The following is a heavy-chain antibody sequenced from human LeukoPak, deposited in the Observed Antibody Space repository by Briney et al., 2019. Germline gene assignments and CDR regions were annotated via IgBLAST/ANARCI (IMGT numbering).Heavy chain of an antibody. CDR3: ARQYCSSVTCWAYFDH. CDR1: GDSISSSGHY. J-gene: IGHJ4*02. CDR2: IYHSGST. Sequence: SETLSLTCTVSGDSISSSGHYWGWIRQPPGKGLEWIVIIYHSGSTYYNPSLKSRVTISVDTSKNQFSLKLSSVTAADTAVYYCARQYCSSVTCWAYFDHWGQGTLVTVSS. V-gene: IGHV4-39*01. D-gene: IGHD2-2*01.